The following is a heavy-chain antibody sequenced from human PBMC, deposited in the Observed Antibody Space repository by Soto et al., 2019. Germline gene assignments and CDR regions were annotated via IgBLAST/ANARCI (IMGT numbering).Heavy chain of an antibody. D-gene: IGHD6-25*01. J-gene: IGHJ4*02. CDR3: AREAGWQRMVPYD. CDR1: GYTFTSYG. CDR2: ISAFNGDT. Sequence: QVQLVQSGTEVKKPGASVTVSGKAFGYTFTSYGFSWVRQVPGQGLEWLGWISAFNGDTQYAQTMKGRLTVTTDTSTTTVHMELRSLTPADTAVYYCAREAGWQRMVPYDWGQGTLVTVS. V-gene: IGHV1-18*04.